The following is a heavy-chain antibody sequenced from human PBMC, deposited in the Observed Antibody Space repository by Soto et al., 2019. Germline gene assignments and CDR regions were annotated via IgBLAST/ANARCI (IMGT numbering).Heavy chain of an antibody. Sequence: ESGGGVVQPGRSLRLSCAASGFTFSSYAMHWVRQAPGKGLEWVAVISYDGSNKYYADSVKGRFTIARDNSKNTLYLQMNRLRAEDTAVYYCARDQGEVDCSGGSCYSWYFDLWGRGTLVTVSS. CDR1: GFTFSSYA. CDR2: ISYDGSNK. D-gene: IGHD2-15*01. J-gene: IGHJ2*01. CDR3: ARDQGEVDCSGGSCYSWYFDL. V-gene: IGHV3-30-3*01.